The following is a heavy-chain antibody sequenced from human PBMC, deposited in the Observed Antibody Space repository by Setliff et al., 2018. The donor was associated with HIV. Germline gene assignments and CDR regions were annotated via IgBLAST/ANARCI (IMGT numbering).Heavy chain of an antibody. D-gene: IGHD6-13*01. J-gene: IGHJ5*02. CDR1: GFTFSTYA. CDR2: ISSNGGST. CDR3: AKQTVSSSWSNWFDP. Sequence: GGSLRLSCAVSGFTFSTYAMSWVRQAPGKGLEYVSAISSNGGSTYYADSVKGRFTISRDNSKNTLYLQMNSLRAEDTAVYYCAKQTVSSSWSNWFDPWGQGTLVTVSS. V-gene: IGHV3-64*04.